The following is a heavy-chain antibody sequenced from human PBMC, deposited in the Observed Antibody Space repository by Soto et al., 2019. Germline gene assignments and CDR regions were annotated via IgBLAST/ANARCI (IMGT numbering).Heavy chain of an antibody. D-gene: IGHD6-13*01. Sequence: GGSLRLSCAASGFTFSSYEMNWVRQAPGKGLEWVSYISSSGSTIYYADSVKGRFTISRDNAKNSLYLQMNSLRAEDTAVYYSARESSSWNYYSGMDVWGQGTTVTVSS. V-gene: IGHV3-48*03. J-gene: IGHJ6*02. CDR2: ISSSGSTI. CDR1: GFTFSSYE. CDR3: ARESSSWNYYSGMDV.